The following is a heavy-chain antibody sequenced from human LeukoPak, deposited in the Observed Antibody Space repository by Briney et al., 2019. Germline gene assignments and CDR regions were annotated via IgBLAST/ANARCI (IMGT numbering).Heavy chain of an antibody. CDR1: GFTFSSYS. D-gene: IGHD4-11*01. V-gene: IGHV3-48*01. J-gene: IGHJ4*02. Sequence: QTGGSLRLSCAASGFTFSSYSMNWVRQAPGKGLEWVSYISSSSSTIYYADSVKGRFTISRDNAKNSLYLQMNSLRAEDTAVYYCAREVRYSNYVFGYWGQGTLVTVSS. CDR3: AREVRYSNYVFGY. CDR2: ISSSSSTI.